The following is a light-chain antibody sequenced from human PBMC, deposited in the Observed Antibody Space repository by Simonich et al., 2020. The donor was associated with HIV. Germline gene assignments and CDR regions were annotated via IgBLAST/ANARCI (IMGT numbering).Light chain of an antibody. CDR3: QQYYSTPLT. CDR2: WAS. J-gene: IGKJ3*01. CDR1: QSVLYSSNNKNY. V-gene: IGKV4-1*01. Sequence: DIVMTQSPDSLVVSLGERATINCKSSQSVLYSSNNKNYLAWYQQKPGQPHNLLIYWASTRESGVPDRFSGSGSGTDFTLTISSLQAEDVAVYYCQQYYSTPLTFGPGTKVEIK.